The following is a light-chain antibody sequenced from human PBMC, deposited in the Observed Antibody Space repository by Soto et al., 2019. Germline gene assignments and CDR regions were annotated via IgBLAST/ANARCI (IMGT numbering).Light chain of an antibody. CDR2: DAS. CDR3: QQRSNWPLT. J-gene: IGKJ4*01. Sequence: EIVLTQSPATLSLSPGERATFSSRAIQGVSSYLAWYNQKPGQAPRLLIYDASNRATGIPARFSGSGSGTDFTLTISSLEPEDFAVYYCQQRSNWPLTFGGGTKVEIK. CDR1: QGVSSY. V-gene: IGKV3-11*01.